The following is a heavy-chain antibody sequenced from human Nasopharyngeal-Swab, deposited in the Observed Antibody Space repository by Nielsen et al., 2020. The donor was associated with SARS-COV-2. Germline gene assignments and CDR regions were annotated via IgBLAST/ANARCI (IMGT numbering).Heavy chain of an antibody. Sequence: WIRQPPGKGLEWVSVISGSGGSTYYADSVKGRFTISRDNAKNSLYLQMNSLRAEDTAVYYCARDKEVLRYFDWLGPIDYWGQGTLVTVSS. CDR2: ISGSGGST. D-gene: IGHD3-9*01. J-gene: IGHJ4*02. CDR3: ARDKEVLRYFDWLGPIDY. V-gene: IGHV3-23*01.